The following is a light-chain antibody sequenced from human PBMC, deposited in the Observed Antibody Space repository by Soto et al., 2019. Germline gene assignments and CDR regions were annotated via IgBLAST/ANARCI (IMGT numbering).Light chain of an antibody. CDR2: KAS. CDR1: RNIDNW. CDR3: QQYNSYSQAS. J-gene: IGKJ4*02. V-gene: IGKV1-5*03. Sequence: DVQMTQSPSTLSASVGDRVTVTCRASRNIDNWLAWYQQKPGKAPRLLIYKASSLESGVPSRFSGSGSGTEFTLTISSMEPDDFATYHCQQYNSYSQASCGRGTKVEIK.